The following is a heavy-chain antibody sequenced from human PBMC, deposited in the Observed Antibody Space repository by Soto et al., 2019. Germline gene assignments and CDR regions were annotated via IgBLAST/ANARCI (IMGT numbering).Heavy chain of an antibody. CDR2: IDWDDDK. CDR1: GFSLSTSGMC. Sequence: GPTLVNPTHTLTLTCTFSGFSLSTSGMCVSWIRQPPGKALEWLALIDWDDDKYYSTSLKTRLTISKDTSKKQAVLTMTNMDHVDTDTYYCARKTGDFVDYWGQGTLVTVYS. CDR3: ARKTGDFVDY. D-gene: IGHD2-21*02. J-gene: IGHJ4*02. V-gene: IGHV2-70*01.